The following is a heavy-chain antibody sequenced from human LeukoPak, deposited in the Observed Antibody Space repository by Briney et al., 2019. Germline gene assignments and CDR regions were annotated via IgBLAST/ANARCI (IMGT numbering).Heavy chain of an antibody. CDR2: IYYSGST. Sequence: SETLSLTCAVSGGSISSGGYSWSWIRQPPGKGLEWIGYIYYSGSTNYNPSLKSRVTISVDTSKNQFSLKLSSVTAADTAVYYCASLPGGLGFDYWGQGTLVTVSS. V-gene: IGHV4-61*08. CDR3: ASLPGGLGFDY. D-gene: IGHD3-10*01. CDR1: GGSISSGGYS. J-gene: IGHJ4*02.